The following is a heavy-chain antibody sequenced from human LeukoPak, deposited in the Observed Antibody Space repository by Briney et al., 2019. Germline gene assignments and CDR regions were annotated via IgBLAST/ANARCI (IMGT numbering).Heavy chain of an antibody. Sequence: GGSLKLSCAGSGFTLSGSVIHWVRQAAGKGLEWVGRIRSKRNNYATAYAASGKGRFTISRDDSKNTVYLHMDSLKSEDTALYYSSRLEDTSPIEVALDIWGQGTVVTVSS. CDR3: SRLEDTSPIEVALDI. J-gene: IGHJ3*02. CDR1: GFTLSGSV. D-gene: IGHD2-2*01. CDR2: IRSKRNNYAT. V-gene: IGHV3-73*01.